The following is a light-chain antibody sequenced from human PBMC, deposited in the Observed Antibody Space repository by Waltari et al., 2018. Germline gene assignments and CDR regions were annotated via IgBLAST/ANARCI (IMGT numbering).Light chain of an antibody. CDR1: QSVSSY. CDR3: YQHSSGYS. J-gene: IGKJ2*03. CDR2: GAS. V-gene: IGKV3-11*01. Sequence: ILTQSPATLSVSPGERATLSCRASQSVSSYLAWYQQKPGQAPRLLIYGASSRATGIPDRFSGSGSGTDFTLTISSLEPEDVGVYHCYQHSSGYSFGQGTKVEIK.